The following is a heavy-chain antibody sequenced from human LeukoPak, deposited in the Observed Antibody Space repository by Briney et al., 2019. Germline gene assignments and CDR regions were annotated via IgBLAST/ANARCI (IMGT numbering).Heavy chain of an antibody. Sequence: ASVKVSCKASGYTFTGYYMHWVRQAPGQGLEWMGWINPNSGGTNYAQKFQGRVTMTRDTSISTAYMELSRLRSDDTAVYYCARPEPGGGSGSYQGTFYYWGQGTLVTVSS. D-gene: IGHD1-26*01. CDR3: ARPEPGGGSGSYQGTFYY. CDR2: INPNSGGT. J-gene: IGHJ4*02. V-gene: IGHV1-2*02. CDR1: GYTFTGYY.